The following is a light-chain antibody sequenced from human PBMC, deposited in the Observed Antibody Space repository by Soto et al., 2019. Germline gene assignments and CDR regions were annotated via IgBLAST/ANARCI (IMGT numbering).Light chain of an antibody. J-gene: IGLJ1*01. CDR1: SSDVGGYNY. CDR3: FSYAGSTYV. CDR2: EVT. Sequence: QSALTQPVSVSGSPGQSITISCTGTSSDVGGYNYVSWYQQHPGKAPKLMIYEVTKRPSGVSNRFSGSKSGNTASLTISGLQAEDEADYYCFSYAGSTYVFGTGTKLTVL. V-gene: IGLV2-23*02.